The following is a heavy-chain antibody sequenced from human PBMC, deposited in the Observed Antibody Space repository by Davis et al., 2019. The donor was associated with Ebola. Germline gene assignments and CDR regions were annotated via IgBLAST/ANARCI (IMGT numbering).Heavy chain of an antibody. CDR2: INAANGNT. V-gene: IGHV1-3*01. J-gene: IGHJ5*02. D-gene: IGHD3-10*01. Sequence: AASVKVSCKASGYSFTNYAIHWVRQAPGQRLEWMGWINAANGNTEYSQKFQGRVTITRDTSASTAYMELSSLRSEDTAVYFCARGRGRFGELIKNWFDPWGQGTLVTVSS. CDR1: GYSFTNYA. CDR3: ARGRGRFGELIKNWFDP.